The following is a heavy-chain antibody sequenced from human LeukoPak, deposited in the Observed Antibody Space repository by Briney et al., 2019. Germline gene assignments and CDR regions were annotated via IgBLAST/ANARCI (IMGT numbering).Heavy chain of an antibody. CDR3: AKAAYDYSNHYFDY. J-gene: IGHJ4*02. CDR2: MSYDGSNK. V-gene: IGHV3-30-3*01. CDR1: GFTFSRNA. D-gene: IGHD4-11*01. Sequence: PGRSLRLSCAVSGFTFSRNAMHWVRQAPVKGLEWVAVMSYDGSNKYYADSVKGRFTISRDNSKNTVYLQMNSLRAEDTAVYYCAKAAYDYSNHYFDYWGQGTLVTVSS.